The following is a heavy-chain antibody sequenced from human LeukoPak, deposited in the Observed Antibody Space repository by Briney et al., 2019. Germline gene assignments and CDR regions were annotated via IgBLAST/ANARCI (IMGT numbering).Heavy chain of an antibody. D-gene: IGHD3-3*01. CDR3: AKDRTALRFLEWLFDFDY. CDR2: IRYDGSNK. CDR1: GFTFSSYG. Sequence: GGSLRLSCAASGFTFSSYGMHWVRQAPGKGLEWVAFIRYDGSNKYYADYVKGRFTISRDNSKNALYLQMNSLRAEDTAVYYCAKDRTALRFLEWLFDFDYWGQGTLVTVSS. J-gene: IGHJ4*02. V-gene: IGHV3-30*02.